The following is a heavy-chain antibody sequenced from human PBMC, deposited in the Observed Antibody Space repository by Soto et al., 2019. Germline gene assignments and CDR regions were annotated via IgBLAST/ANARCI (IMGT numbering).Heavy chain of an antibody. D-gene: IGHD2-2*01. CDR1: GFTFSSYA. CDR3: ARDLRDVVVPAAVPTGFDY. CDR2: ISYDGSNK. Sequence: PGGSLRLSSAASGFTFSSYAMHWVRQAPGKGLEWVAVISYDGSNKYYADSVKGRFTISRDNSKNTLYLQMNSLRAEDTAVYYCARDLRDVVVPAAVPTGFDYWGQGTLVTVSS. V-gene: IGHV3-30-3*01. J-gene: IGHJ4*02.